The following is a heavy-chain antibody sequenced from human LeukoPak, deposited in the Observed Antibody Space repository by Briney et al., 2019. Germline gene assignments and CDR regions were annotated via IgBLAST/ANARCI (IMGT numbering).Heavy chain of an antibody. CDR1: GGSFSGYY. CDR2: INHSGST. J-gene: IGHJ4*02. V-gene: IGHV4-34*01. Sequence: PSETLSLTCAVYGGSFSGYYWGWIRQPPGKGLEWIGEINHSGSTNYNPSLKSRVTISVDTSKNQFSLKLSSVTAADTAVYYCARFKVDVMTTVVTPSEYYFDYWGQGTLVTVSS. CDR3: ARFKVDVMTTVVTPSEYYFDY. D-gene: IGHD4-23*01.